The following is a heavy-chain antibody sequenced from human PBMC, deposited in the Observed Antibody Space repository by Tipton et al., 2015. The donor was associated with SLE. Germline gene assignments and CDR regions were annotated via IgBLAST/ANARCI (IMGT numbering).Heavy chain of an antibody. CDR3: VREAAMSTFGPNACDI. CDR1: GDSLNGY. Sequence: TLSLTCSVSGDSLNGYWSWIRQPPGKGLEWIGEINHRGNTNYNPSLKSRVTIPVDTSKNQFSLNLTSVSAADTAVYYCVREAAMSTFGPNACDIWGQGTLVTVSS. J-gene: IGHJ3*02. CDR2: INHRGNT. D-gene: IGHD3-10*01. V-gene: IGHV4-34*09.